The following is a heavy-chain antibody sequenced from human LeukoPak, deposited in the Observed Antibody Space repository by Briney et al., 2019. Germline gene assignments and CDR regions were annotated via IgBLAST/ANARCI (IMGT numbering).Heavy chain of an antibody. V-gene: IGHV3-74*01. Sequence: GGSLRLSCAASGFTLSSYWMHWVRQAPGKGLVWVSRINSDGSTTSYADSVKGRFTISRGTAKNTLYLQMNSQRAEDTAVYYCARESRSNYDFWSGYHFDYWGQGTLVTVSS. CDR1: GFTLSSYW. D-gene: IGHD3-3*01. J-gene: IGHJ4*02. CDR3: ARESRSNYDFWSGYHFDY. CDR2: INSDGSTT.